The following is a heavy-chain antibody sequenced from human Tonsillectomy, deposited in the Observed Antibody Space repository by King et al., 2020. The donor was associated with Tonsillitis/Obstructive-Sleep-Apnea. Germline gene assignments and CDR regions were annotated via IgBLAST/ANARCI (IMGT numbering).Heavy chain of an antibody. CDR1: GFTFSDYY. V-gene: IGHV3-11*06. CDR2: ISTSSSLT. Sequence: QVQLVESGGGLVKPGGSLRLSCAASGFTFSDYYMSWIRQAPGKGLEWVSYISTSSSLTNYADSVKGRFTISRDTAKNSLYLQMNSLRAEDAALYYCARASGGYYGDYVGYFDYWGQGTLVTVSS. D-gene: IGHD4-17*01. J-gene: IGHJ4*02. CDR3: ARASGGYYGDYVGYFDY.